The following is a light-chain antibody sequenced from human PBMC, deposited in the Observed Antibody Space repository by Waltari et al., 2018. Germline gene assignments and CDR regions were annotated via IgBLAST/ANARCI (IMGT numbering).Light chain of an antibody. CDR2: GAS. CDR3: QHYATQPLT. CDR1: PSIRSN. J-gene: IGKJ4*01. V-gene: IGKV3-15*01. Sequence: EIVMTQSPANLSVSPGEGATLSCRASPSIRSNLAWYQQRPGQAPRLLIFGASTRATGIPPRFSGSGSGTEFTLTITSLQSEDCAVYFCQHYATQPLTFGGGTTVEI.